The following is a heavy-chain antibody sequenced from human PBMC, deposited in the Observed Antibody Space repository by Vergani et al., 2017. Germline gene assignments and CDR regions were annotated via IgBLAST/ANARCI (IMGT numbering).Heavy chain of an antibody. V-gene: IGHV1-69*06. J-gene: IGHJ3*02. CDR1: GGTFSSYA. D-gene: IGHD6-13*01. CDR3: ARLLKVAAAGSGAFDI. CDR2: IIPNFGTA. Sequence: QVQLVQSGAEVKKPGSSVKVSCKASGGTFSSYAISWVRQAPGQGLEWMGGIIPNFGTANYAQKFQGRVTITADKSTSTAYMELSSLRSEDTAVYYCARLLKVAAAGSGAFDIWGQGTMVTVSS.